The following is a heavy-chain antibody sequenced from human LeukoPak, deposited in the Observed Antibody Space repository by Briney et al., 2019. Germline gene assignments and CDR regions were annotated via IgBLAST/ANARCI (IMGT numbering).Heavy chain of an antibody. CDR1: GFTFSSYG. V-gene: IGHV3-48*04. J-gene: IGHJ6*04. D-gene: IGHD3-10*02. Sequence: GGTLRLSCAAPGFTFSSYGMSWVRQAPGKGLEWVSYISSSGRTIYYADSVKGRFTISRDNAKNSLYLQMNSLRAEDTAVYYCAELGITMIGGVWGKGTTVTISS. CDR2: ISSSGRTI. CDR3: AELGITMIGGV.